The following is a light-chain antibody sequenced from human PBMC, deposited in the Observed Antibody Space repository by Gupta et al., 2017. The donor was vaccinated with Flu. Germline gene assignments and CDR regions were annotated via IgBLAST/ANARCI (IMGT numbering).Light chain of an antibody. CDR1: QSVSSRY. J-gene: IGKJ2*01. Sequence: ELVLTQSPGPLSLSPGERATLSCRASQSVSSRYLAWYQQKPGQAPRLLIYGASSRATGIPDRFSGSGSGTDFTLTISRLEPEDFAVYYCQQYGSSPPYTFGQGTKLEIK. CDR2: GAS. V-gene: IGKV3-20*01. CDR3: QQYGSSPPYT.